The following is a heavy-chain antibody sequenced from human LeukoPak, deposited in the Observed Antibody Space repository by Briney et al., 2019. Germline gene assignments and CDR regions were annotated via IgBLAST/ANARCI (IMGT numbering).Heavy chain of an antibody. CDR1: GGSVRRGNYY. V-gene: IGHV4-61*02. CDR2: IYTSGTT. D-gene: IGHD6-6*01. Sequence: PSETLSLTCTVSGGSVRRGNYYWTWIRQPAGSGLEWIGRIYTSGTTDYNPSLRTRVTISVDASRNQFSLNLSSVTAADTAVYYCARWSGSATARNYYYYMDVWGEGTTGTVSS. CDR3: ARWSGSATARNYYYYMDV. J-gene: IGHJ6*03.